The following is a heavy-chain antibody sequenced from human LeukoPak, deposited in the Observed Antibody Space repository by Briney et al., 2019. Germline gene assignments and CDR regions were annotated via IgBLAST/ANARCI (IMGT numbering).Heavy chain of an antibody. D-gene: IGHD6-13*01. J-gene: IGHJ4*02. CDR2: VSYNGANK. V-gene: IGHV3-30-3*01. Sequence: QSGGSLRLSCAASGLTFSSHAMHWVRQAPGKGLEWVALVSYNGANKYYADSVMGRFTVSRDNSKNTVYLQMNSLRAEDTAVYYCASSPSSYFDYWGQGTLVTVSS. CDR3: ASSPSSYFDY. CDR1: GLTFSSHA.